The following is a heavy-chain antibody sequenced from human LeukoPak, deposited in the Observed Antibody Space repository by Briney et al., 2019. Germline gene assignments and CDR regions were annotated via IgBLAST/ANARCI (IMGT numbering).Heavy chain of an antibody. CDR3: ARGGSFYYYYGMDV. Sequence: SETLSLTCTVSGGSISGYYWSWIRQPPGKGLEWIGEINHSGSTNYNPSLKSRVTISVDTSKNQFSLKLSSVTAADTAVYYCARGGSFYYYYGMDVWGQGTTVTVSS. D-gene: IGHD3-10*01. CDR2: INHSGST. J-gene: IGHJ6*02. CDR1: GGSISGYY. V-gene: IGHV4-34*01.